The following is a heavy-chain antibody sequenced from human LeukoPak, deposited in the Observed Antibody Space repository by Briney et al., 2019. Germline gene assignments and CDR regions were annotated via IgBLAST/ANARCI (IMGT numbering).Heavy chain of an antibody. J-gene: IGHJ4*02. D-gene: IGHD6-13*01. CDR1: GGSISSYY. Sequence: PSETLSLTCSVSGGSISSYYWSWVRQPAGKGLEWIGRIYSSGSTNYNPSLNSRVTMSVDTSNNQFSLRLTSVTAADTAVYYCARGTTAAAGILDCWGQGTLVTVS. CDR3: ARGTTAAAGILDC. V-gene: IGHV4-4*07. CDR2: IYSSGST.